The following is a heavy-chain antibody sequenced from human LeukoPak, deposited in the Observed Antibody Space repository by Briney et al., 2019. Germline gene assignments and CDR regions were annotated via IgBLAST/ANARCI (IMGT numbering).Heavy chain of an antibody. V-gene: IGHV1-69*06. CDR3: ARTKILIAAADWFDP. D-gene: IGHD6-13*01. Sequence: SVKVSCKASGGTFSSYAISWVRQAPGQGLEWMGGIIPIFGTANYAQKFQGRVTITADKSASTAYMELRSLRSDDTAVYYCARTKILIAAADWFDPWGQGTLVTVSS. J-gene: IGHJ5*02. CDR1: GGTFSSYA. CDR2: IIPIFGTA.